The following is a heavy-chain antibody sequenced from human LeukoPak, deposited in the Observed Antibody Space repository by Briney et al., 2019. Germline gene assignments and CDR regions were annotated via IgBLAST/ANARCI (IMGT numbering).Heavy chain of an antibody. CDR3: AARKLWFGELLWSY. CDR2: INHSGST. Sequence: PSETLSLTCAVYGGSFSGYYWSWIRQPPGKGLEWIGEINHSGSTNYNPSLKSRVTISVDTSKNQSSLKLSSVTAADTAVYYCAARKLWFGELLWSYWGQGTLVTVSS. D-gene: IGHD3-10*01. V-gene: IGHV4-34*01. CDR1: GGSFSGYY. J-gene: IGHJ4*02.